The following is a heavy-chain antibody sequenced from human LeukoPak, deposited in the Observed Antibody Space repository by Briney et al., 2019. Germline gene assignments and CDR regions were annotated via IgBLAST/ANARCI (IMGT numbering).Heavy chain of an antibody. CDR2: IYYSGSI. CDR3: ARDAAIRSYYYYMDV. J-gene: IGHJ6*03. V-gene: IGHV4-59*01. D-gene: IGHD2-2*01. CDR1: GGSISSYY. Sequence: SETLSLTCTVSGGSISSYYWSWIRQPPGKGLEWIGYIYYSGSINYNPSLKSRVTISVDTSKNQFSLKLSSVTAADTAVYYCARDAAIRSYYYYMDVWGKGTTVTVSS.